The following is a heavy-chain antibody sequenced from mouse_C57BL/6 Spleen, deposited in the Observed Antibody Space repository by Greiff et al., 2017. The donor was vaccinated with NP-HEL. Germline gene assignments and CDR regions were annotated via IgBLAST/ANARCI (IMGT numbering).Heavy chain of an antibody. J-gene: IGHJ3*01. CDR2: IYPGDGDT. D-gene: IGHD4-1*01. V-gene: IGHV1-82*01. CDR1: GYAFSSSW. Sequence: VQLQQSGPELVKPGASVKISCKASGYAFSSSWMNWVKQRPGKGLEWIGRIYPGDGDTNYNGKFKGKATLTADKSSSTAYMQLSSLASEDSAVYVCAKEDVWDVFAYWGQGTLVTVSA. CDR3: AKEDVWDVFAY.